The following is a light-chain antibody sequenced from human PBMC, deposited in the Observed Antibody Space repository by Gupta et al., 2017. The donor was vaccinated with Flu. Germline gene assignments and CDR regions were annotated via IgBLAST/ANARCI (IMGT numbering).Light chain of an antibody. CDR2: SYM. Sequence: KVTIASCGTSSNIGSNNFDCYHRRPRMAPNLLLYSYMRRHSGVPARFSCSNSAASASLATNRLHAEDEADYYCASWNDSLNSVLFGGGTKLTVL. CDR3: ASWNDSLNSVL. CDR1: SSNIGSNN. J-gene: IGLJ2*01. V-gene: IGLV1-44*01.